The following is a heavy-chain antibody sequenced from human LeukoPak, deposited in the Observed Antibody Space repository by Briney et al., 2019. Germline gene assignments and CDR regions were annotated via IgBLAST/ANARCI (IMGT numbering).Heavy chain of an antibody. Sequence: SETLSLTCAVYGGSFSGYYWSWIRQPPGKGLEWIGEINHSGSTNYNPSLKSRVTISVDTSKNQFSLKLSSVTAADTAVYYCARVWGWRELRGGWFDPWGQGTLVTVSS. CDR1: GGSFSGYY. CDR2: INHSGST. CDR3: ARVWGWRELRGGWFDP. D-gene: IGHD1-26*01. V-gene: IGHV4-34*01. J-gene: IGHJ5*02.